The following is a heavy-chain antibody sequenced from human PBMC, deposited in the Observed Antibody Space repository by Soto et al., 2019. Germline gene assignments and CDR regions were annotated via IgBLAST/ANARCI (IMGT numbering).Heavy chain of an antibody. Sequence: QVQLVQSGAEVKKPGASVKVSCKASGYTFTSYGISWVRQAPGQGLEWMGWISAYNGNTNYAQKLQGRVTMTTDTSTSTAYMELRSLRSDDTAVYYCARDREDIVVVPAAGGYYYGMDVWGQGTTVTVSS. J-gene: IGHJ6*02. CDR2: ISAYNGNT. D-gene: IGHD2-2*01. V-gene: IGHV1-18*01. CDR3: ARDREDIVVVPAAGGYYYGMDV. CDR1: GYTFTSYG.